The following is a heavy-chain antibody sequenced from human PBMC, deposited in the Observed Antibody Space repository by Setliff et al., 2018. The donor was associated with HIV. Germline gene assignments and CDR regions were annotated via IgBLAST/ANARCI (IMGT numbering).Heavy chain of an antibody. J-gene: IGHJ4*02. Sequence: SQTLSLTCAVYGGSFSEYYWSWVRQPPGKGLEWLGEISHSGTTNYNPSLKSRLTILVDTSKKQFSVKLSSVTAADTAVYYCARGGTAAAGYLDNWGRGTPVTVSS. CDR1: GGSFSEYY. CDR2: ISHSGTT. D-gene: IGHD6-13*01. V-gene: IGHV4-34*01. CDR3: ARGGTAAAGYLDN.